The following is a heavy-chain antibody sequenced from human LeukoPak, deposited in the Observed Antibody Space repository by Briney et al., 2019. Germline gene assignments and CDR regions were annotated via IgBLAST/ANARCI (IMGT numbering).Heavy chain of an antibody. J-gene: IGHJ6*03. V-gene: IGHV4-61*02. CDR2: IYTSGST. CDR3: AREKWESYIVVVPSYYMDV. D-gene: IGHD2-2*01. CDR1: GGSISSGSYY. Sequence: SQTLSLTCTVSGGSISSGSYYWSWIRQPAGKGLEWIGRIYTSGSTNYNPSLKSRVTISVDTSKNQFSLKLSSVTAADTTVCYCAREKWESYIVVVPSYYMDVWSKGTTVTASS.